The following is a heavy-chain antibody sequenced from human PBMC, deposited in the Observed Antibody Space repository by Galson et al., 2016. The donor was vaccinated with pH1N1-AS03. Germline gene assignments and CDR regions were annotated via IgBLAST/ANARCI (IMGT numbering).Heavy chain of an antibody. J-gene: IGHJ5*02. D-gene: IGHD1-26*01. CDR1: GYTFTSYG. V-gene: IGHV1-18*04. Sequence: SVKVSCKASGYTFTSYGISWVRQAPGQGLEWMGWVSGHDGETNYAEKMEGRVTMTADTSTGTAYMELRSLRSDDTAVYYCARYWDPHMRMDCFDPWGQGTLVTVSS. CDR3: ARYWDPHMRMDCFDP. CDR2: VSGHDGET.